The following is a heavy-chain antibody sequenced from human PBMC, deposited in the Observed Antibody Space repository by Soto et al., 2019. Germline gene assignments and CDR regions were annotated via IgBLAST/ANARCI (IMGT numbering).Heavy chain of an antibody. CDR3: ARGTGLLWFGEIQFYYGIDV. Sequence: ASVKVSCKASGYTFTSYGISWVRQAPGQGLEWMGWISAYNGNTNYAQKLQGRVTMTTDTSTSTAYMELRSLRSDDTAVYYCARGTGLLWFGEIQFYYGIDVWGQGTTVTVYS. V-gene: IGHV1-18*04. CDR2: ISAYNGNT. CDR1: GYTFTSYG. D-gene: IGHD3-10*01. J-gene: IGHJ6*02.